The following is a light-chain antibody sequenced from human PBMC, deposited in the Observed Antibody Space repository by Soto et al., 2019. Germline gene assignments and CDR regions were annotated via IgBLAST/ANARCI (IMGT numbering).Light chain of an antibody. Sequence: DIQMTQSPSTLSASVGDGVTITCRASQSISSWLAWYQQKPGKAPKLLIYKASTLESGVPSNFSGSGSGTEFTLTISSLQPEDFATYYCQQYNSYPWTFGQGTKVDSK. CDR3: QQYNSYPWT. CDR1: QSISSW. V-gene: IGKV1-5*03. J-gene: IGKJ1*01. CDR2: KAS.